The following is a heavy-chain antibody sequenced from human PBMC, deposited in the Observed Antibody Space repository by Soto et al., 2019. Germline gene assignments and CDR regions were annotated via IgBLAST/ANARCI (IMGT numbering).Heavy chain of an antibody. Sequence: QVQLVESGGGVVQPGRSLRLSCAASGFTFSSYGMHWVRQTPGMGLEWVAVIWYDGSNKYYADSVKGRFTISRDNSKNTLYLQMNSLRAEDTAVYYCARDNSWFDYWGQGTLVTVSS. CDR3: ARDNSWFDY. CDR2: IWYDGSNK. J-gene: IGHJ4*02. D-gene: IGHD6-13*01. V-gene: IGHV3-33*01. CDR1: GFTFSSYG.